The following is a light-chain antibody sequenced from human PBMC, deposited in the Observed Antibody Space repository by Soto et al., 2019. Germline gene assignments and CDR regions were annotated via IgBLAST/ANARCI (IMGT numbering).Light chain of an antibody. Sequence: EIVMTQSPATLSVSPGERATLYCKASQRISSNFAWYQQKPGQPPRLLIYGASTMASGIPARFSGSGSGTEFTLTISGLQSEDFALYYCQQYNIWPPYTFGQGTKLEIK. CDR3: QQYNIWPPYT. CDR2: GAS. J-gene: IGKJ2*01. CDR1: QRISSN. V-gene: IGKV3-15*01.